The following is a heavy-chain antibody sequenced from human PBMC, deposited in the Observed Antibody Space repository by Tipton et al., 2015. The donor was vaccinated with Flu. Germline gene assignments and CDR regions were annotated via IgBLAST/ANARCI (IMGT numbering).Heavy chain of an antibody. Sequence: TLSLTCAVYGGSFNDFYWNWIRQPPGKGLEWIGGIYHSGRTNYSPSLKSRLTISMDTSKNQFSLRLSSVTAADTAVYYCARVPTVDRDSSNHYFDYWGQGTLVTVSS. D-gene: IGHD4-11*01. J-gene: IGHJ4*02. V-gene: IGHV4-34*01. CDR2: IYHSGRT. CDR3: ARVPTVDRDSSNHYFDY. CDR1: GGSFNDFY.